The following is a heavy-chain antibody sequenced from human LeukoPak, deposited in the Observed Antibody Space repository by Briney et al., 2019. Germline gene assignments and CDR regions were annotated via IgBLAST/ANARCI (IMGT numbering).Heavy chain of an antibody. CDR1: GGSISSGGYS. CDR2: IYHSGST. CDR3: ARGWNENYYDPPRGDAFDI. V-gene: IGHV4-30-2*01. D-gene: IGHD3-22*01. J-gene: IGHJ3*02. Sequence: SQTLSLTCAVSGGSISSGGYSWSWIRQPPGKGLEWIGYIYHSGSTYYNPSLKSRVTISVDRSKNQFSLKLSSVTAADTAVYYCARGWNENYYDPPRGDAFDIWGQGTMVTVSS.